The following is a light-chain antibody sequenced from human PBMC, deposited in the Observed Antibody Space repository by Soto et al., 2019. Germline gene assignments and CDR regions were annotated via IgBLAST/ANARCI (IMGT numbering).Light chain of an antibody. CDR2: AAS. CDR3: QQSYSTPPWT. V-gene: IGKV1-39*01. J-gene: IGKJ1*01. CDR1: QSISSS. Sequence: DIQMTQSPSSLSASVGARLTITCRASQSISSSLNWYQQKPGKAPKLLIYAASSLQSGGPSKFSGSGSGTDFTLTISSLEPEDFATYYCQQSYSTPPWTFGQGTKVEIK.